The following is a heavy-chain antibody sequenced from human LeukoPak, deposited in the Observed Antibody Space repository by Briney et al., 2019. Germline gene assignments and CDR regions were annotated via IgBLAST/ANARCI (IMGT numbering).Heavy chain of an antibody. V-gene: IGHV1-2*06. D-gene: IGHD3-10*01. J-gene: IGHJ4*02. Sequence: ASVKVSCKASGYTFTGYYMHWVRQARGQGLEWMGRINPNSGGTNYAQKFQGRVTMTRDTSISTAYMELSRLRSDDTAVYYCARARYYGSGSYYLSDYWGQGTLVTVSS. CDR1: GYTFTGYY. CDR3: ARARYYGSGSYYLSDY. CDR2: INPNSGGT.